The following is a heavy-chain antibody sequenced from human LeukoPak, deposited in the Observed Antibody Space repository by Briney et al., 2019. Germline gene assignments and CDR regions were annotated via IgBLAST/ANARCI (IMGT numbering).Heavy chain of an antibody. D-gene: IGHD1-26*01. V-gene: IGHV4-59*08. J-gene: IGHJ3*02. CDR2: IYYSGST. CDR1: GGFISTYF. Sequence: SETLSLTCTVSGGFISTYFWSWIRQPPGKGLEWIGYIYYSGSTNYNPSLKSRVTISVDTSKDQFSLNLSSVTAADTAVYYCARPPYRGNYWNHAFDIGGQGTMVTVSS. CDR3: ARPPYRGNYWNHAFDI.